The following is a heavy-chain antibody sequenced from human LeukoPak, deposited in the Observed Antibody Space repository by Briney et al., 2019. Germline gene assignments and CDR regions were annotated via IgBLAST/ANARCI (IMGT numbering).Heavy chain of an antibody. CDR3: ARELAAFDI. V-gene: IGHV3-66*03. Sequence: GGSLRLSCAASGFTVSSNYMSWVRQAPGKGLEWVSVIYSCGSTYHADSVKGRFTISRDNSKNTLYLQMNSLRAEDTAVNYCARELAAFDIWGQGTMVTVSS. CDR2: IYSCGST. CDR1: GFTVSSNY. J-gene: IGHJ3*02. D-gene: IGHD1-1*01.